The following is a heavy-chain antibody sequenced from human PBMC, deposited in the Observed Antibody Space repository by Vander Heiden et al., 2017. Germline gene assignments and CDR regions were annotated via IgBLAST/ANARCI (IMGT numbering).Heavy chain of an antibody. CDR3: ARDPRENFCSTATCYKKKWFDH. CDR2: KTNDGSNK. J-gene: IGHJ5*02. D-gene: IGHD3-3*01. V-gene: IGHV3-30-3*01. CDR1: EFTFSGST. Sequence: QVQLVESGGGVVKPGRSLRLSCATSEFTFSGSTMHWDRQVPGKGLEWVALKTNDGSNKYYADSVEGRFTISRDNSKNTLYLQMNSLRAEDTALYYCARDPRENFCSTATCYKKKWFDHWGHGTLVTVSS.